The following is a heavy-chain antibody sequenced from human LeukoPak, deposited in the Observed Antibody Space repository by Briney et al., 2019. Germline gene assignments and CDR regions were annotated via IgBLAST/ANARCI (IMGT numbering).Heavy chain of an antibody. Sequence: SQTLSLTCAISGDSVSSNSAAWNWIRQSPSRGLEWLGRTYYRSKWYNDYAVSVKSRITINPDTTKNQFSLQLDSVAPEDTAVYYCARELRSIRVYPNWGQGTLVTVSS. CDR2: TYYRSKWYN. V-gene: IGHV6-1*01. CDR3: ARELRSIRVYPN. D-gene: IGHD6-13*01. J-gene: IGHJ4*02. CDR1: GDSVSSNSAA.